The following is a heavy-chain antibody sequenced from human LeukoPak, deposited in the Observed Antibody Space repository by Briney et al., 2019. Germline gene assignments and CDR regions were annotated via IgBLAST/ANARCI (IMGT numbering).Heavy chain of an antibody. D-gene: IGHD1-20*01. CDR3: ARAAYNWN. Sequence: GGSLRLSCAASGFTIRDYVMSWVRQAPGKGLEWVSYIDPSGTALYYADSVKGRFTVSRDNGKNSLYLQLRSLRAEDTALYYCARAAYNWNWGQGTLVTVSS. J-gene: IGHJ4*02. CDR1: GFTIRDYV. V-gene: IGHV3-11*01. CDR2: IDPSGTAL.